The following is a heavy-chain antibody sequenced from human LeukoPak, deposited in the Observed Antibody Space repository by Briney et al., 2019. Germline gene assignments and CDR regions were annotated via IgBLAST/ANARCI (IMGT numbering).Heavy chain of an antibody. CDR1: GYTFTGYY. CDR3: AGDMRSWIQLWYLDY. CDR2: INPNSGGT. V-gene: IGHV1-2*02. J-gene: IGHJ4*02. D-gene: IGHD5-18*01. Sequence: ASVKVSCKASGYTFTGYYMHWVRQAPGQGLEWMGWINPNSGGTNYAQKFQGRVTMTRDTSISTAYMELSRLRSDDTAVYYCAGDMRSWIQLWYLDYWGQGTLVTVSS.